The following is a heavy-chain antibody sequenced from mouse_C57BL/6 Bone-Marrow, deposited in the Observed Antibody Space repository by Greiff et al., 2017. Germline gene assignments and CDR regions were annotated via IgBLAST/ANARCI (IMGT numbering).Heavy chain of an antibody. D-gene: IGHD1-1*01. Sequence: QVQLQQPGAELVKPGASVKLSCKASGYTFTSYWMHWVKQRPGQGLEWIGMIHPNSGSTNYNEKFKSKATLTVDKSSSTAYMQLSSLTSEDSAVYYGASPLYLLRYCFDYWGQGTTLTVSS. V-gene: IGHV1-64*01. CDR3: ASPLYLLRYCFDY. CDR2: IHPNSGST. CDR1: GYTFTSYW. J-gene: IGHJ2*01.